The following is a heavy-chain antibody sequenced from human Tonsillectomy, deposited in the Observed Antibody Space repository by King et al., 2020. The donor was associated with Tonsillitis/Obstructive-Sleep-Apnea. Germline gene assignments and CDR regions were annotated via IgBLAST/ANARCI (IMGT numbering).Heavy chain of an antibody. J-gene: IGHJ5*02. V-gene: IGHV4-39*01. CDR3: ARHLYFYDTSGYSQFDP. Sequence: MQLQESGPGLVKPSETLSLTCTVSGGSINSSSYYWGWVRQPPGKGREWMGSIYYTGTTSYNPSLKSRVTIYVDTSKKQFSLRLSSVTAADTAVYYCARHLYFYDTSGYSQFDPWGQGTLVTVSS. D-gene: IGHD3-22*01. CDR1: GGSINSSSYY. CDR2: IYYTGTT.